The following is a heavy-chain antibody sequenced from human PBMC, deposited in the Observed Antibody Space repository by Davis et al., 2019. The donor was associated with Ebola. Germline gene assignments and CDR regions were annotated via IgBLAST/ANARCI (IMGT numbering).Heavy chain of an antibody. CDR2: IYYSGST. J-gene: IGHJ5*02. D-gene: IGHD3-3*01. CDR3: ASLGAIFGWDWFDP. V-gene: IGHV4-39*07. Sequence: SETLSLTCTVSGGSISSSSYYWGWIRQPPGKGLEWIGSIYYSGSTYYNPSLKSRVTMSVDTSKNQFSLKLSSVTAADTAVYYCASLGAIFGWDWFDPWGQGTLVTVSS. CDR1: GGSISSSSYY.